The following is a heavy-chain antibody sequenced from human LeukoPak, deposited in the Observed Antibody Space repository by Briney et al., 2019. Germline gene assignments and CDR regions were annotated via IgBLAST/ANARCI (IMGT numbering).Heavy chain of an antibody. CDR3: ARQREYVTIDF. Sequence: GESLKISCKGSGYSFTNYWIGWMRQMPGKGLEWMGIIYPGDSETGYSPSFQGQVTISADKSINTAYLQWSSLKASDTAMYYCARQREYVTIDFWGQGTLVTVSS. J-gene: IGHJ4*02. CDR1: GYSFTNYW. CDR2: IYPGDSET. D-gene: IGHD6-6*01. V-gene: IGHV5-51*01.